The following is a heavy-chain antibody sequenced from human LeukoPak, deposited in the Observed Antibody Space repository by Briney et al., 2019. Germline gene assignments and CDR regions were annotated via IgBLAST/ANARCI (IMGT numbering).Heavy chain of an antibody. Sequence: GGSLRLSCTTPGFTFSNYAMFWVRQAPGKGMEYVSGINSIGGSAYYADSVKGRFTVSRDNFNNTLYLQMGSLRPEDMGVYYCAKAGIRGYSSSLRYYYYMDVWGKGTTVTVSS. J-gene: IGHJ6*03. CDR1: GFTFSNYA. D-gene: IGHD5-18*01. V-gene: IGHV3-64*02. CDR2: INSIGGSA. CDR3: AKAGIRGYSSSLRYYYYMDV.